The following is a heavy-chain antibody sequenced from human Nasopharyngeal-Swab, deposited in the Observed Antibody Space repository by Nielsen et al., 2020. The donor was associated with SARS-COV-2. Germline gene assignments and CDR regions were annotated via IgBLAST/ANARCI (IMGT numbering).Heavy chain of an antibody. Sequence: SETLSLTCTVSGGSINSGGYYWSWIRQHPGKGLVWIGYIYYSGSTFYNPSLESRVAMSVDTSKNQFSLNLSSVTAADAAVYYCASTAAAFDNWGQGTLVTVSS. V-gene: IGHV4-31*03. CDR1: GGSINSGGYY. D-gene: IGHD6-25*01. J-gene: IGHJ4*02. CDR3: ASTAAAFDN. CDR2: IYYSGST.